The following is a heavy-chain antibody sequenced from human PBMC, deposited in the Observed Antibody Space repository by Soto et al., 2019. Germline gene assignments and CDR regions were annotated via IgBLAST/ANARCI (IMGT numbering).Heavy chain of an antibody. CDR2: IFSGDNT. V-gene: IGHV3-66*01. CDR3: ATGLTLPVRPSFDT. Sequence: EVQLVESGGGLVQPGGSLRLSCAGSGFTVSGNYITWVRQAPGKGLEWVSVIFSGDNTYYSDSVKGRFTISRDNSKNTVYLQMNRLRGDDTAVYFCATGLTLPVRPSFDTWGQGTLLTVSS. CDR1: GFTVSGNY. D-gene: IGHD2-21*02. J-gene: IGHJ5*02.